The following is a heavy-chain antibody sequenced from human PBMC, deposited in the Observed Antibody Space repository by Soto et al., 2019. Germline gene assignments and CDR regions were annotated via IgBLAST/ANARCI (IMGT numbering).Heavy chain of an antibody. V-gene: IGHV1-69*01. Sequence: QVQLVQSGAEAKKPGSSVKVSCKASGGTFTDYAFSWVRQAPGQGLEWMGGIIPMFRSSNFAQKFQDRLTIFADASAGTAYMELSSLRSNDTAIYYCAKDVGFQQHLFVFDLWGQGTLVTVSS. CDR3: AKDVGFQQHLFVFDL. CDR2: IIPMFRSS. J-gene: IGHJ4*02. CDR1: GGTFTDYA. D-gene: IGHD3-10*02.